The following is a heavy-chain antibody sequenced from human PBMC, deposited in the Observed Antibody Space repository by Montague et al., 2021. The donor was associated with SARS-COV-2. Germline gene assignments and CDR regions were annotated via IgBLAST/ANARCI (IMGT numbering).Heavy chain of an antibody. J-gene: IGHJ4*02. CDR3: VRDTGSAQAGFDA. Sequence: CAISGDSVGINTAAWNWIRQSPARRLEGLGRTHYRSKWTSDYATSVEGRISIDPDTSKNQFFLHLRSVTPEDTGVYYCVRDTGSAQAGFDAWGQGTLVTVSS. D-gene: IGHD4-17*01. CDR2: THYRSKWTS. V-gene: IGHV6-1*01. CDR1: GDSVGINTAA.